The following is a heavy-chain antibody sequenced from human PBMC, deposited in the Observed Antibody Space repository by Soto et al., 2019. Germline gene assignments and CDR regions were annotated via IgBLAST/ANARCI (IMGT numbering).Heavy chain of an antibody. CDR3: ARDPTATLDIQYYYHYCMEF. Sequence: ASVKVSCKASGYAFTSYYMHWVRQAPGQGLEWMGIINPSGGSTSYAQKFQGRVTMTRDTSTSTVYMELSSLRSEDTAVYYCARDPTATLDIQYYYHYCMEFWRQRTT. J-gene: IGHJ6*01. CDR1: GYAFTSYY. D-gene: IGHD4-4*01. V-gene: IGHV1-46*01. CDR2: INPSGGST.